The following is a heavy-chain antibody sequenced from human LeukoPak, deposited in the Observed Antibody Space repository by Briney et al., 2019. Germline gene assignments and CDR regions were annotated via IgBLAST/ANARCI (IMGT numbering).Heavy chain of an antibody. Sequence: GASVKVSCKASGYTFTSYGISWVRQAPGQGLEWMGWISAYNGNTNYAQKLQGRVTMTTDTSTSTAYMELRSLRSDDTAVYHCARDASIAAAGKGVGYWGQGTLVTVSS. CDR1: GYTFTSYG. CDR3: ARDASIAAAGKGVGY. V-gene: IGHV1-18*01. J-gene: IGHJ4*02. D-gene: IGHD6-13*01. CDR2: ISAYNGNT.